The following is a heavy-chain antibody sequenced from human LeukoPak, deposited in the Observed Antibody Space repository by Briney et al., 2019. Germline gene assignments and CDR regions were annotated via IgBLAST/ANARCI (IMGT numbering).Heavy chain of an antibody. Sequence: SETLSLTCTVSGGSISSGVYYWSWIRQHPGKGLDWMGYIFYTGRVSYNPSLKSRITISVDSTRNHFSLEVSSVTAADTDVYYCARTVGARTFYFDHWGHGTLVTVSS. J-gene: IGHJ4*01. V-gene: IGHV4-31*03. D-gene: IGHD1-26*01. CDR3: ARTVGARTFYFDH. CDR2: IFYTGRV. CDR1: GGSISSGVYY.